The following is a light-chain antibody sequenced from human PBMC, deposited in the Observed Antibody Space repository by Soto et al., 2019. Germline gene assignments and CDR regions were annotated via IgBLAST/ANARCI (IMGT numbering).Light chain of an antibody. V-gene: IGKV1-5*03. CDR1: QSISSW. CDR3: EDYSSSSGLT. J-gene: IGKJ4*01. Sequence: DIQMTQSPSTLSASVGDRVTITCRASQSISSWLAWYQQKPGKAPKLLIYQASSLKSGVPSRFSGSGSATEFTLTISSLQPDDFATYYCEDYSSSSGLTFGGVTKVDIK. CDR2: QAS.